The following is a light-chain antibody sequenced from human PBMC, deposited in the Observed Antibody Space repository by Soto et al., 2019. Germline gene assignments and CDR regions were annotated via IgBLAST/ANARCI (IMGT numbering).Light chain of an antibody. J-gene: IGKJ4*01. CDR1: QSVTWY. CDR3: QQRTNWLT. V-gene: IGKV3-11*01. CDR2: DAT. Sequence: EIVLTQSPATLSLSPGERATLSCRASQSVTWYLAWYQQKPGQAPRLLIYDATNRATGIPARFSGSGSGTDFTLTISSPEPEDFAVYYCQQRTNWLTFGGGTRVEI.